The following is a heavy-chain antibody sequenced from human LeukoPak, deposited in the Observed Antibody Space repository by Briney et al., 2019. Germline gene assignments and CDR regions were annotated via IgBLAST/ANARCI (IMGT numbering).Heavy chain of an antibody. CDR3: ARGLNAAGDFDY. CDR1: GYTFTNFG. Sequence: GASVKVSCKASGYTFTNFGFSWVRQAPGQGLEWMGWISAYNGHTNYAHKFQGRVSMTWNTSISTAYMELSSLRSEDTAVYYCARGLNAAGDFDYRGQGTLVTVSS. J-gene: IGHJ4*02. V-gene: IGHV1-18*01. CDR2: ISAYNGHT. D-gene: IGHD6-13*01.